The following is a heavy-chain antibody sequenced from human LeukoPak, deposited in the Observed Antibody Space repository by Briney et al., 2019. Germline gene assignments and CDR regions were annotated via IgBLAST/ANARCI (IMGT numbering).Heavy chain of an antibody. D-gene: IGHD3-16*02. CDR2: ISGSGGST. Sequence: PAGGSLRLSCAASGFTFSSYAMSWVRQAPGKGLEWVSAISGSGGSTYYADSVKGRFTISRDNSKNTLYLQMNSLRAEDTAVYYCAKAAGIMITFGGVIVPPYYFDYWGRGTLVTVSS. V-gene: IGHV3-23*01. CDR1: GFTFSSYA. CDR3: AKAAGIMITFGGVIVPPYYFDY. J-gene: IGHJ4*02.